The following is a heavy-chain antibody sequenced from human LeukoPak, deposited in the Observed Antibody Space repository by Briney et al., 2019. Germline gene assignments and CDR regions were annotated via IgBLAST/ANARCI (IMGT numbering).Heavy chain of an antibody. V-gene: IGHV4-59*01. Sequence: SETLFLTCTVSGGATSSYYWSWIRQPPGKGLEWIGYIHISGSTNYNPSLKSRVTISVDTSKNQFSLKLSSVTAADTAVYYCMSRDGDHSEGWGQGALVTVSS. J-gene: IGHJ4*02. CDR1: GGATSSYY. CDR2: IHISGST. D-gene: IGHD5-24*01. CDR3: MSRDGDHSEG.